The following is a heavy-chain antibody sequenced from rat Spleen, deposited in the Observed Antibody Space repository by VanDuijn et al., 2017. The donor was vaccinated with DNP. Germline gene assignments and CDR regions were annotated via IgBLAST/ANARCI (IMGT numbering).Heavy chain of an antibody. CDR1: GFTVSDYA. CDR2: IRYDGGST. Sequence: EVQLVESGGGLVQPGNSLKLSCAASGFTVSDYAMAWVRQAPTKGLEWVAYIRYDGGSTYYGDSVKGRFTISRDNAKSTLYLQMNSLRSEDMATYYCATSSYFGYDYGFAYWGQGTLVTVSS. CDR3: ATSSYFGYDYGFAY. D-gene: IGHD1-7*01. V-gene: IGHV5S23*01. J-gene: IGHJ3*01.